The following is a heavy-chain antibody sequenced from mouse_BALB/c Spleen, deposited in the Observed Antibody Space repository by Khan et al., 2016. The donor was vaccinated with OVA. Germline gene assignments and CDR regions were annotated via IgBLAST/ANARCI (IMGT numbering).Heavy chain of an antibody. Sequence: EVQLVESGGDLVKPGGSLKLSCVASGFTFSSYAMSWLRQTPEKRLEWVATISSGGSYTYYPDSVKGRFTISRDNAKNTLYLQMSSLRSEDTAIYCGARVYFGYHDYGGQGTTLTVCS. J-gene: IGHJ2*01. CDR1: GFTFSSYA. CDR3: ARVYFGYHDY. V-gene: IGHV5-9-3*01. D-gene: IGHD2-2*01. CDR2: ISSGGSYT.